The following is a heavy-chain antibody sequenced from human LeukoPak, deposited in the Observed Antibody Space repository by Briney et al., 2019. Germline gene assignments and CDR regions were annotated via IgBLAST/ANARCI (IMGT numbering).Heavy chain of an antibody. CDR1: GFTFGDYA. CDR3: TRDSHSGSYHHYYYYYMDV. V-gene: IGHV3-49*04. J-gene: IGHJ6*03. D-gene: IGHD1-26*01. Sequence: PGGSLRLSCTASGFTFGDYAMSWVRQAPGKGLEWVGFIRSKAYGGTTEYAASVKGRFTISRDDSKSIAYLQMNSLKTEDTAVYYCTRDSHSGSYHHYYYYYMDVWGKGTTVTISS. CDR2: IRSKAYGGTT.